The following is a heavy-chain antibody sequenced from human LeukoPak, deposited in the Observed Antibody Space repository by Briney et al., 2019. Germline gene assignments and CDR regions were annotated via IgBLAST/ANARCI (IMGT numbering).Heavy chain of an antibody. D-gene: IGHD6-19*01. J-gene: IGHJ4*02. Sequence: ASVKVSCKASGYTFTSYSISWVRQAPGQGPEWMGWISAYNGNTKYAQKFQGRVTMTTDTSTSTAYMELRSLKSDDTAMYYCARESVAGTPFWDWGQGTLVTVSS. CDR3: ARESVAGTPFWD. V-gene: IGHV1-18*01. CDR2: ISAYNGNT. CDR1: GYTFTSYS.